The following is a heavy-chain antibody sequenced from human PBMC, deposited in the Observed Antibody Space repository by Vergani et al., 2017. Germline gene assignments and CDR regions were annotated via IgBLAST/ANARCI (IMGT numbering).Heavy chain of an antibody. CDR1: GGSVRTSIGYY. J-gene: IGHJ4*02. V-gene: IGHV4-61*02. D-gene: IGHD1-7*01. CDR3: AKTKIKGRGLTGTTGSGGSYYFDY. Sequence: QVQLQESGPGLVKPSQTLSLSCTVSGGSVRTSIGYYWTWIRQPAGKTLEWIGEIFSSGTTNYNPSFKNRVTMSVDTSKNQFSLKLNSVTAADTAVYYCAKTKIKGRGLTGTTGSGGSYYFDYWGQGTLVTVSS. CDR2: IFSSGTT.